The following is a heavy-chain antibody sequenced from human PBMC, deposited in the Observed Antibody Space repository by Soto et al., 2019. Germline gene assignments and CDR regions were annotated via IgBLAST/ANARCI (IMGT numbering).Heavy chain of an antibody. CDR2: ISYDGSNK. D-gene: IGHD6-19*01. Sequence: QVQLLESGGGVVQPWRSLRLSCAASGFTFSSYAMHWVRQAPGKGLEWVAVISYDGSNKYYVDAAKGRFTIARDNSKNALDLQMNSLRAEDTAVYYCVGGGYSSGWYYFGYWCQGTLVTVSS. V-gene: IGHV3-30-3*01. CDR1: GFTFSSYA. CDR3: VGGGYSSGWYYFGY. J-gene: IGHJ4*02.